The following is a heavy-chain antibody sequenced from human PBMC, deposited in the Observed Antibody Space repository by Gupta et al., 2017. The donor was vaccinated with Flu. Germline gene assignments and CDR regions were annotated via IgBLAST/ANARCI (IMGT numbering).Heavy chain of an antibody. CDR2: INIVGNT. J-gene: IGHJ4*02. D-gene: IGHD2-15*01. Sequence: EVQLVESGGGLVQLGGSLRLSCAASGFAFSTYDMHWVRQATGSGLEWVSGINIVGNTYYSDSVKGRFTISREDAKDSLYLQMNSLRAGDTAVYYCARVPRDSGGTYHYDYWGQGTLVTVSS. CDR1: GFAFSTYD. V-gene: IGHV3-13*01. CDR3: ARVPRDSGGTYHYDY.